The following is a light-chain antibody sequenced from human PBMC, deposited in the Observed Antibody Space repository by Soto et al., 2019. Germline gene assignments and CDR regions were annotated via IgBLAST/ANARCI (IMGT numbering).Light chain of an antibody. CDR1: QSISSW. J-gene: IGKJ4*01. Sequence: DIQMTQSPSTLSATAGDIVTINCRASQSISSWLACYQQKPGKAPKLLIYDASSLESGVPSRFSGSGSGTEFTLTISSLQPDDFATYYCQQYNSYSPVLTFGGGTKVDIK. V-gene: IGKV1-5*01. CDR3: QQYNSYSPVLT. CDR2: DAS.